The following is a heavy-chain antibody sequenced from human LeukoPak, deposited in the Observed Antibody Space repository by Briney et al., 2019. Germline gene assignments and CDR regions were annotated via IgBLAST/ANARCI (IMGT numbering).Heavy chain of an antibody. Sequence: ASVKVSCKASGYTFTDYYFHWVRQVPGQGLDGMGFVNPKNGATNYAQKFQGRVTMTRDTSISTAYMELSSLRSDDTAVYFCARLALSPTLDYWGQGTLVTVSS. V-gene: IGHV1-2*02. CDR2: VNPKNGAT. J-gene: IGHJ4*02. D-gene: IGHD2-15*01. CDR3: ARLALSPTLDY. CDR1: GYTFTDYY.